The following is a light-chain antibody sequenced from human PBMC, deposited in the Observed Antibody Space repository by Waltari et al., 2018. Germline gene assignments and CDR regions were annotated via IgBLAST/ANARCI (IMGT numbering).Light chain of an antibody. Sequence: QLVLTQSPSASASLGASVKLTCTLSSWHSSNVIAWLQQQPETGPRYLMKVNSDGSHTKGDEIPVRFSGASSGAERYLTSSSLQSEDEADYYCQTGGHGTWVFGGGTKLTVL. CDR3: QTGGHGTWV. CDR1: SWHSSNV. V-gene: IGLV4-69*01. CDR2: VNSDGSH. J-gene: IGLJ3*02.